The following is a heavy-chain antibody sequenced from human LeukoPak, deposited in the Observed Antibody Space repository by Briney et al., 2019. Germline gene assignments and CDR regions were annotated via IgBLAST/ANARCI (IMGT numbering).Heavy chain of an antibody. CDR3: ARLGTWLDNDVFDI. V-gene: IGHV1-8*01. Sequence: ASVKVSCKASGYTFTSYDINWVRQATGQGLEWMGWMNPNSGNTGYAQKLQGRVTMTRNTSISTAYMELSSLRSEDTAVYYCARLGTWLDNDVFDIWGQGTMVTVSS. D-gene: IGHD7-27*01. J-gene: IGHJ3*02. CDR2: MNPNSGNT. CDR1: GYTFTSYD.